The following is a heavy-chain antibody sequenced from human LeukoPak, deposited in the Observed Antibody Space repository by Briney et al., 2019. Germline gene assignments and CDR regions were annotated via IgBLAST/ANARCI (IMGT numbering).Heavy chain of an antibody. V-gene: IGHV3-33*01. Sequence: GGSLRLSCAASGFTFSSYGMHWVRQAPGKGLEWVAVIWYDGSNKYYADSVKGRFTISRDNSKNTLYLQMNSLRAEDTAVYYCARRRVATIRYHYYYGMDVWGKGTTVTVSS. CDR3: ARRRVATIRYHYYYGMDV. D-gene: IGHD5-12*01. CDR1: GFTFSSYG. J-gene: IGHJ6*04. CDR2: IWYDGSNK.